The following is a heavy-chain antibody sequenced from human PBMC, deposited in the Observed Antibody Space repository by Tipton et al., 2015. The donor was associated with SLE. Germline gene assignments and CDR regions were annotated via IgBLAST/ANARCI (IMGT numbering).Heavy chain of an antibody. CDR1: GGSFSGYY. J-gene: IGHJ1*01. Sequence: TLSLTCAVYGGSFSGYYWSWIRQPPGKGLEWIGEINHSGSTNFNPSLKSRVTISVDTSKNQFSLKLISVTAADTAVYYCARGAWYNSSWVFFQHWGQGTRVTVSP. CDR2: INHSGST. CDR3: ARGAWYNSSWVFFQH. V-gene: IGHV4-34*01. D-gene: IGHD6-13*01.